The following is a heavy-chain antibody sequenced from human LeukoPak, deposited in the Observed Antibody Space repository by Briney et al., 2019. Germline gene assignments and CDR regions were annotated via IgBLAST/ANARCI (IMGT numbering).Heavy chain of an antibody. J-gene: IGHJ4*02. CDR1: GYTFNNYY. CDR3: ARERNIAARHFVY. V-gene: IGHV1-46*02. CDR2: INPSGGGT. Sequence: ASVTVSCKASGYTFNNYYMYWVRQAPGQGLEWMGMINPSGGGTSYAQKFQGRVTMTRDTSTYTVYMELSSLRSEDTAVYYCARERNIAARHFVYWGQGTLVTVSS. D-gene: IGHD6-6*01.